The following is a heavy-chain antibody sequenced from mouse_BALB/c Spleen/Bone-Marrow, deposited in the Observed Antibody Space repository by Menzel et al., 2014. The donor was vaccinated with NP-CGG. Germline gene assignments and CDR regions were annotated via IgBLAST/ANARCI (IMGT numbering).Heavy chain of an antibody. CDR2: INPSNGGT. V-gene: IGHV1S81*02. J-gene: IGHJ3*01. Sequence: VQLVESGAELVKPGASVKLSCKASGYTFTSYYMYWVKQRPGQGLEWIGEINPSNGGTNFNEKFKSKATLTVDKSSSTAYMQLSSLKSEDSAVYYCTREGDSPFAYWGQGTLVTVSA. CDR3: TREGDSPFAY. D-gene: IGHD2-13*01. CDR1: GYTFTSYY.